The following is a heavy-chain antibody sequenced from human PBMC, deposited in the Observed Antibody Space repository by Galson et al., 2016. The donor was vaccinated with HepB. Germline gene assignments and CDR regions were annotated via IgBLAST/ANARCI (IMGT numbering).Heavy chain of an antibody. CDR2: ISANSGNT. CDR1: GYTFTSNG. D-gene: IGHD4-11*01. J-gene: IGHJ4*02. V-gene: IGHV1-18*01. CDR3: ARDVQFRFDY. Sequence: QSGAEVKRPGATVKVSCKTSGYTFTSNGISWVRQAPGQGLEWLGWISANSGNTIYAQKFQDRVTMTRDTSASTVYMDLRSLRSDDTAVYYCARDVQFRFDYWGQGTLVTVSS.